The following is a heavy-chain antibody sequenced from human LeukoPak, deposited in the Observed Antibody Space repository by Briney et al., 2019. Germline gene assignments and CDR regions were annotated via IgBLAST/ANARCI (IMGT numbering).Heavy chain of an antibody. D-gene: IGHD6-6*01. CDR2: ISSSSYI. CDR3: AKGDHSSSYYYYGMDV. V-gene: IGHV3-21*04. CDR1: GFTFSSYT. J-gene: IGHJ6*02. Sequence: GGSLRLSCAASGFTFSSYTMNWVRQAPGKGLEWVSSISSSSYIYYADSVKGRFTISRDNSKNTLYLQMNSLRAEDTAVYYCAKGDHSSSYYYYGMDVWGQGTTVTVSS.